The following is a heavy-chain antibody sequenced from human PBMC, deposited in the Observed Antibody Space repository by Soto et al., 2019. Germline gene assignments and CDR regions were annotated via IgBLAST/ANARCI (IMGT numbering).Heavy chain of an antibody. CDR2: INPSGGSA. V-gene: IGHV1-46*01. CDR3: ARDYLSSKLSLSYFDF. CDR1: GYSFISHY. D-gene: IGHD2-2*01. Sequence: ASVKVSCKASGYSFISHYIHWVRQAPGQGLEWMGIINPSGGSATLAQKFQGRVTMTRDTSTTTVYMELSSLRSEDAAVYYCARDYLSSKLSLSYFDFWGQGTLVTVSS. J-gene: IGHJ4*02.